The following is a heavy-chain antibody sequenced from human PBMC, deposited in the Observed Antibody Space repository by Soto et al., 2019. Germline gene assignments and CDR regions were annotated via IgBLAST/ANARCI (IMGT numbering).Heavy chain of an antibody. CDR1: SGSISTYY. CDR2: IYYTGST. D-gene: IGHD4-17*01. J-gene: IGHJ6*03. CDR3: ARAPTVTTGYYYMDV. V-gene: IGHV4-59*12. Sequence: SETLSLTCTVSSGSISTYYWSWIRQPPGKGLEWIGYIYYTGSTNYNPSLKTRVAISMDTSKNQFSLKLSSVTAADTAVYYCARAPTVTTGYYYMDVWGKGTTVTVSS.